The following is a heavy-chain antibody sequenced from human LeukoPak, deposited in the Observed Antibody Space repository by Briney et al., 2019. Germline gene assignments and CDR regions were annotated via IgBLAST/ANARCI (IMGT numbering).Heavy chain of an antibody. CDR2: INPNSGGT. CDR1: GYTFTGYY. V-gene: IGHV1-2*06. Sequence: GASVKVSCKAPGYTFTGYYMHWVRQAPGQGLEWMGRINPNSGGTNYAQKFQGRVTMTRDTSISTAYMELSRLRSDDTALYYCARRRGEPNIFDYWGQGTLVTVSS. D-gene: IGHD3-16*01. CDR3: ARRRGEPNIFDY. J-gene: IGHJ4*02.